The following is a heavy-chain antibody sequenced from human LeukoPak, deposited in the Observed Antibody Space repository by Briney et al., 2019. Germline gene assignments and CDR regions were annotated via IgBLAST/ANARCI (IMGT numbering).Heavy chain of an antibody. Sequence: GGSLRLSCSASGFTFSNYAMHWVRQAPGKGLEYVLAISSDGGSTYYPDSVKGRFTISRDNSKSTLYLQMSSLRPEDTAVYYGVKDLSGSYYDYWGQGTLLTVSA. CDR2: ISSDGGST. D-gene: IGHD1-26*01. CDR3: VKDLSGSYYDY. J-gene: IGHJ4*02. CDR1: GFTFSNYA. V-gene: IGHV3-64D*06.